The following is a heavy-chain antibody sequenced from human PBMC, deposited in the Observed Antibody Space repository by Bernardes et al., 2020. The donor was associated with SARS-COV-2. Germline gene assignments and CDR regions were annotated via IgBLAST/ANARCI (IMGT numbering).Heavy chain of an antibody. CDR1: GFTFSSYW. CDR3: VRGPSDGHGRFEY. V-gene: IGHV3-74*03. J-gene: IGHJ4*02. Sequence: GSLRLSCTASGFTFSSYWMHWVRQAPGKGLMWVSRISSDGSATTYADSVKGRFTISRDNARNTLYLQMNSLRAEDTALYYCVRGPSDGHGRFEYWGQGTVATVSS. CDR2: ISSDGSAT.